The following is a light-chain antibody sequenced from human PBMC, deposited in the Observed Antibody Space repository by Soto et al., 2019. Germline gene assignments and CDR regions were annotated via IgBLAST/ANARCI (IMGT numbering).Light chain of an antibody. CDR3: QEYTTWT. CDR2: DAS. J-gene: IGKJ1*01. CDR1: QSISNG. V-gene: IGKV1-5*01. Sequence: DIPLTQSPATLSACLGDRVSLTCRASQSISNGLSWYQQKPRKAPKLLIYDASSLESGVPSRFSGRRSGTEFTRTISSLQPDDFATQHCQEYTTWTFGQGTKVDIK.